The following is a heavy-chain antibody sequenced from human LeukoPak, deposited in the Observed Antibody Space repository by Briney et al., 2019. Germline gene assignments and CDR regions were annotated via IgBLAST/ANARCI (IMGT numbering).Heavy chain of an antibody. V-gene: IGHV3-11*01. Sequence: GGSLRLSCAASGFTFSDYYMSWIRQAPGKGLEWVSYISSSGSTIYYADSVKGRFTISRDNAKNSLYLQMNSLRAEDTAVYYCARRKYSSSWYRWFDPWGQGTLVTVSS. J-gene: IGHJ5*02. CDR1: GFTFSDYY. CDR2: ISSSGSTI. CDR3: ARRKYSSSWYRWFDP. D-gene: IGHD6-13*01.